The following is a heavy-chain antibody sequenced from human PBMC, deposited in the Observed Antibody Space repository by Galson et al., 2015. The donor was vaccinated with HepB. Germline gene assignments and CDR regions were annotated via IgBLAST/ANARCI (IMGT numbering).Heavy chain of an antibody. CDR3: ARTSGYNYGDYYYYGMDV. D-gene: IGHD5-18*01. Sequence: PALVKPTQTLTLTCSCSGFSLTTSAMRVSWIRQPPGKALEWLARIDWDDKRCYSTSLRTRLTISKDPSKNQVVLTMTDMDPVDTATYFCARTSGYNYGDYYYYGMDVWGQGTTVTVSS. CDR2: IDWDDKR. V-gene: IGHV2-70*04. J-gene: IGHJ6*02. CDR1: GFSLTTSAMR.